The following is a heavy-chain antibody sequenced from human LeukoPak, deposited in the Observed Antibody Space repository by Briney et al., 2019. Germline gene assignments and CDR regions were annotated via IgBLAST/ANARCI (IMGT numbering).Heavy chain of an antibody. D-gene: IGHD2-8*01. V-gene: IGHV4-31*03. J-gene: IGHJ6*03. Sequence: QPSETLSLTCNVSGGSINSAGYYWSWIRQHPGKGLEWIGYIYYTGSTYYNPSLKSRLTMSLDKSTNQVSLKLNSVTAADTAVYYCSRTYVYYYYTGVWGKGTTVTVSS. CDR1: GGSINSAGYY. CDR3: SRTYVYYYYTGV. CDR2: IYYTGST.